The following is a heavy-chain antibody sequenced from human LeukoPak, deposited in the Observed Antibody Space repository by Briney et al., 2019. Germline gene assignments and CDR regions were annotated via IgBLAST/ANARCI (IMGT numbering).Heavy chain of an antibody. CDR3: ARDLRGGLFDY. V-gene: IGHV1-18*01. D-gene: IGHD3-16*01. Sequence: ASVKVSCKASGYTFTSYGISWVRQAPGQGLEWMGWISAYNGNTTYAQKLQGRVTMTTDTSTSTAYMELRSLRTDDTAVYYCARDLRGGLFDYWGQGTLVTVSS. J-gene: IGHJ4*02. CDR2: ISAYNGNT. CDR1: GYTFTSYG.